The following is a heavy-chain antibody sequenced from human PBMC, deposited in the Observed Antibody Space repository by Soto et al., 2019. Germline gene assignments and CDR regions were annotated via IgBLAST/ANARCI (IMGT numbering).Heavy chain of an antibody. J-gene: IGHJ4*02. CDR2: IIPILGIA. V-gene: IGHV1-69*02. CDR1: GGTFSSYT. D-gene: IGHD2-15*01. CDR3: ARNVVVAANYYFDY. Sequence: QVQLVQSGAEVKKPGSSVKVSCKASGGTFSSYTISWVRQAPGQGLEWMGRIIPILGIANYAQKFQGRVTIPADKSTSTAYMELSSLRSEDTAVYYCARNVVVAANYYFDYWGQGPLVTVSS.